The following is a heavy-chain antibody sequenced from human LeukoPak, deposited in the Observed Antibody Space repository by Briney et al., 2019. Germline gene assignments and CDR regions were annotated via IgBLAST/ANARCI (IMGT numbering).Heavy chain of an antibody. CDR1: GFTFSSYA. J-gene: IGHJ3*02. CDR2: ISYDGSNK. Sequence: AGGSLRLSCAASGFTFSSYAMHWVRQAPGKGLEWVAVISYDGSNKYYADSVKGRFTISRDNAKNSLYLQMNSLRAEDTAVYYCTSLRTAVPHAGEAYDIWGQGTLVTVSS. CDR3: TSLRTAVPHAGEAYDI. D-gene: IGHD2-2*01. V-gene: IGHV3-30*04.